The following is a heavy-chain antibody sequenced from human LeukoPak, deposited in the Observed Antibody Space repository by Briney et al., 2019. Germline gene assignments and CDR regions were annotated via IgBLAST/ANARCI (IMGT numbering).Heavy chain of an antibody. V-gene: IGHV1-18*01. CDR1: GYTFTSYG. CDR2: ISAYNGNT. J-gene: IGHJ5*02. D-gene: IGHD6-13*01. Sequence: ASVKVSCKASGYTFTSYGISWVRQAPGQGLEWMGWISAYNGNTNYAQKLQGRVTMTTDTSTGTAYMELRSLRSDDTAVYYCARGTPPRNSGYSSSWYWFDPWGQGTLVTVSS. CDR3: ARGTPPRNSGYSSSWYWFDP.